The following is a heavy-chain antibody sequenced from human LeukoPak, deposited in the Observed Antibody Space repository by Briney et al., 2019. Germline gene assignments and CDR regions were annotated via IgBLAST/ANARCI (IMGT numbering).Heavy chain of an antibody. V-gene: IGHV3-74*01. D-gene: IGHD1-26*01. CDR3: ARSLVVGATYPYH. CDR2: INSDGSST. CDR1: RFTFSSYW. Sequence: GGSLRLSCAASRFTFSSYWMHWVRQAPGKGLVWVSRINSDGSSTSYADSVKGRFTISRDNAKNTLYLQMNSLRAEDTAVYYCARSLVVGATYPYHWGQGTLVTVSS. J-gene: IGHJ5*02.